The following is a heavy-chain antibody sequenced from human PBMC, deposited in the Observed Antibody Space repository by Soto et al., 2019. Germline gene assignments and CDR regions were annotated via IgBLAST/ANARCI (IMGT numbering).Heavy chain of an antibody. J-gene: IGHJ4*02. CDR3: AKGRGGSGSLTPRVDF. V-gene: IGHV3-11*01. D-gene: IGHD3-10*01. Sequence: GSLRLSCAASGFPFSGYYMSWIRQAPGKGLEWVSYISSSGGTIYYADSVQGRFTVSRDGSKNTLYLQMSSLRAEDTALYYCAKGRGGSGSLTPRVDFWGQGTLVTVSS. CDR2: ISSSGGTI. CDR1: GFPFSGYY.